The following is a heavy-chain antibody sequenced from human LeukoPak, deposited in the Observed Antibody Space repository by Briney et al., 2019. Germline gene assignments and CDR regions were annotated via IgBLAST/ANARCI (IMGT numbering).Heavy chain of an antibody. CDR3: ARGDIVVVPAAIATSDYYGMDV. CDR2: INSEGSST. CDR1: GHTFRSYC. V-gene: IGHV3-74*01. D-gene: IGHD2-2*01. Sequence: PGGSLRLPCGASGHTFRSYCMLWVRRAPGKGLVWVSRINSEGSSTSYADSVKGRFTISRDNAKNTLYLQMNTLRAEDTAVYYCARGDIVVVPAAIATSDYYGMDVWGQGTTVTVSS. J-gene: IGHJ6*02.